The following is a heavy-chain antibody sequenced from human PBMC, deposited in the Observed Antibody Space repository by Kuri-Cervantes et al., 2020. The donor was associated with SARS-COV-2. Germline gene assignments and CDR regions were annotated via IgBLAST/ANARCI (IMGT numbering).Heavy chain of an antibody. D-gene: IGHD1-26*01. CDR2: IYESGDT. V-gene: IGHV4-39*07. Sequence: SETLSLTCTVSGASISSSTYYWGWIRQSPGKGLEWLGSIYESGDTYYSSSLKSRLSLSVDTSKNQFSLKLHSVTAADTAVYFCARDNILYSGSGFDLWGQGTLVTVSS. CDR1: GASISSSTYY. J-gene: IGHJ4*02. CDR3: ARDNILYSGSGFDL.